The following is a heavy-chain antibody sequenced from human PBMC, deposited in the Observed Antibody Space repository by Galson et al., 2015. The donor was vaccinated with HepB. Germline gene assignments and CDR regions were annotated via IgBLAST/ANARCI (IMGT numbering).Heavy chain of an antibody. V-gene: IGHV2-5*02. D-gene: IGHD4-17*01. CDR2: IYWDDHK. Sequence: PALVKPPQTLTLTCTFSGFSLPTSEVGVGWIRQPTGKALEWLALIYWDDHKRYSPSLKSRLTLAKDTSKNQVVRTLTNMDPVDTATYYCAHSPYGDYVGVIFNAWGQGTLVTVSA. J-gene: IGHJ5*02. CDR3: AHSPYGDYVGVIFNA. CDR1: GFSLPTSEVG.